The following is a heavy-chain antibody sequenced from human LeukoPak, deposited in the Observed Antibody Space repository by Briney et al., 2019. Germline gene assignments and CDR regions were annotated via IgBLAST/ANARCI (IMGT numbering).Heavy chain of an antibody. Sequence: PGGSLRLSCAASGFTFSNYWMSWVRQAPGEGLEWVANIRQDGGAKYYVNSVEGRFTISRDNAKNSLYLQMNSLRAEDTAVYYCARDKVVGATHFDYWGQGTLVTVSS. CDR2: IRQDGGAK. V-gene: IGHV3-7*03. J-gene: IGHJ4*02. D-gene: IGHD1-26*01. CDR3: ARDKVVGATHFDY. CDR1: GFTFSNYW.